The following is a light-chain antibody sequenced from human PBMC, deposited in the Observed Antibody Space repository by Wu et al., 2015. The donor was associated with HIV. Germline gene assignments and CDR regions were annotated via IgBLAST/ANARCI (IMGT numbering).Light chain of an antibody. CDR3: LQEHNYPRT. CDR2: GSS. Sequence: IQMTQSPSSLSASVGDRVTITCRASQGIRNDLAWFQQKPGKAPRLLIYGSSNLQSGVPSRFSGSGSGTDYTLTISSLQPEDFATYYCLQEHNYPRTFGQGTTVEIK. J-gene: IGKJ1*01. CDR1: QGIRND. V-gene: IGKV1-6*01.